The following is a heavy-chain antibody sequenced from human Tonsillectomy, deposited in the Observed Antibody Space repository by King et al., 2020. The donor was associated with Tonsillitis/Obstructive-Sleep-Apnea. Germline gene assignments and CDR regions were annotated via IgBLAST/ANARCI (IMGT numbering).Heavy chain of an antibody. D-gene: IGHD3-22*01. CDR1: GFSFGDYA. J-gene: IGHJ3*02. V-gene: IGHV3-49*04. CDR2: IRSKAYGGTT. CDR3: TNDVSRGYYYSFYI. Sequence: VQLVESGGGLVQPGRSLRLSCTASGFSFGDYAMSWVRQAPGKGLEWVGFIRSKAYGGTTEYAASVKGRFTISRDDSKSIAYLQMNSVKTEDTAVYYCTNDVSRGYYYSFYISGEGTMVTLSS.